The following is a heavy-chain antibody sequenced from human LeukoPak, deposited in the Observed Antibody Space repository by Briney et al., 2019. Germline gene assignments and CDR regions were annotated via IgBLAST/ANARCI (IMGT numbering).Heavy chain of an antibody. CDR2: MNPNSGNT. CDR1: GYTFTSYD. Sequence: ASVKVSCKASGYTFTSYDINWVRQATGQRLEWMGWMNPNSGNTGYAQKFQGRVTMTRNTSISTAYMELSSLRSEDTAVYYCARGNYDYVWGSYRSRRDFDYWGQGTLVTVSS. D-gene: IGHD3-16*02. J-gene: IGHJ4*02. CDR3: ARGNYDYVWGSYRSRRDFDY. V-gene: IGHV1-8*01.